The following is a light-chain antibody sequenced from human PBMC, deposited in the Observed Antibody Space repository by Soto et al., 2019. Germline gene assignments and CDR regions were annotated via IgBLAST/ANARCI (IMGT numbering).Light chain of an antibody. V-gene: IGKV3-15*01. CDR3: HQYSNWPIT. J-gene: IGKJ5*01. CDR1: QSVSSN. Sequence: ERVMTQSPATLSVSPGERTTLYCRASQSVSSNLAWYLQKPGQVPSLLIYGASTRATCIPTRFSGSGAGTEVTLSISSLQSEDIAVYYCHQYSNWPITFGHGTRLEIQ. CDR2: GAS.